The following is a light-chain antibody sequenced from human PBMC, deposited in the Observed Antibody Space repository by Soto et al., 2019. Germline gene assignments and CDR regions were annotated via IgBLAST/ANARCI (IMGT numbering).Light chain of an antibody. J-gene: IGLJ1*01. V-gene: IGLV1-44*01. CDR2: TDN. CDR1: SSNIGINT. CDR3: GAWDESLNGYV. Sequence: QSVLTQTPSASGTPGQRVTISCSRGSSNIGINTVNWYQQLPGTAPKVHIYTDNERPSGVPDRFSGSKSGTSASLAINGLQSGDEADYYCGAWDESLNGYVFGTGTKVTVL.